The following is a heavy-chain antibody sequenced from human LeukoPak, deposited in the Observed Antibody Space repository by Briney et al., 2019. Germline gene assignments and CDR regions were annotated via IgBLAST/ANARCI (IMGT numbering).Heavy chain of an antibody. CDR1: ADSITSGY. J-gene: IGHJ1*01. V-gene: IGHV4-59*08. CDR2: IYGIENT. Sequence: SETLSLTCNITADSITSGYWSWIRQSPGKGLEWIGYIYGIENTDYNPSLKSRVTLSLDTSKNQLSLKLTAVSAADTAVCYCAGRGQRYFRDWGQGTLVTVSS. CDR3: AGRGQRYFRD.